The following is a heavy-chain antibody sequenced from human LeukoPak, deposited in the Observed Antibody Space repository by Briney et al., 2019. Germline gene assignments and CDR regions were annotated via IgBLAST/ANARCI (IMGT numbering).Heavy chain of an antibody. J-gene: IGHJ4*02. CDR2: ISSSSSYI. CDR1: GFTFSSYS. Sequence: PGGSLRLSCAASGFTFSSYSMNWVRQAPGKGLEWVSSISSSSSYIYYADSVKGRFTISRDNAKNSLYLQMNSLRAEDTAVYYCARSEDSSVVEVGYWGQGTLVTVSS. D-gene: IGHD3-22*01. V-gene: IGHV3-21*01. CDR3: ARSEDSSVVEVGY.